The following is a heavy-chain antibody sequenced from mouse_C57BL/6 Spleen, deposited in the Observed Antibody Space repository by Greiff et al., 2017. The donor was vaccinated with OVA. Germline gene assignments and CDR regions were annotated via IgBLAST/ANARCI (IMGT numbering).Heavy chain of an antibody. D-gene: IGHD1-1*01. V-gene: IGHV1-64*01. J-gene: IGHJ1*03. Sequence: QVQLQQSGAELVKPGASVKLSCKASGYTFTSYWMHWVKQRPGQGLEWIGMIHPNSGSTNYNEKFKSKATLTVDKASITAYMQLRSLTSEDCAVYYCARSVDSDWYFEVWGTGTAVTVSS. CDR1: GYTFTSYW. CDR2: IHPNSGST. CDR3: ARSVDSDWYFEV.